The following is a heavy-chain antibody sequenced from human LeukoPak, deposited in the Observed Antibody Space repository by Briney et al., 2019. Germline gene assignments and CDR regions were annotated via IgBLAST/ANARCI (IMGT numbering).Heavy chain of an antibody. CDR1: GYTFTSYG. CDR2: ISAYNGNT. D-gene: IGHD2-2*01. V-gene: IGHV1-18*01. J-gene: IGHJ5*02. CDR3: ARVRCSSTSCSQRLDP. Sequence: ASVKVSCKASGYTFTSYGISWVRQAPGQGLEWMGWISAYNGNTNYAQKLQGRVTMTTDTSTSTAYMELRSLRSDDTAVYYCARVRCSSTSCSQRLDPWGQGTLVTVSS.